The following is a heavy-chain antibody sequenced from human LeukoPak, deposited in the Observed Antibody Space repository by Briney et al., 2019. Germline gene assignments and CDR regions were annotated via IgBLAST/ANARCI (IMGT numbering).Heavy chain of an antibody. Sequence: GGSLRLSCAASGFTFSRYSMNWVRQAPGKGLECISYISASGSTIYYADSVKGRFTIPRDNAENSLYLQMNSLRAEDTAVYYCARDNPTGSSAYWGQGTLVTVSS. CDR3: ARDNPTGSSAY. J-gene: IGHJ4*02. CDR2: ISASGSTI. D-gene: IGHD3-9*01. CDR1: GFTFSRYS. V-gene: IGHV3-48*04.